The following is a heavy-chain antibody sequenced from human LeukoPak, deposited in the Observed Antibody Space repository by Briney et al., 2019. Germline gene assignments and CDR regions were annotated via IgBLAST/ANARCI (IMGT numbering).Heavy chain of an antibody. V-gene: IGHV3-23*01. J-gene: IGHJ4*02. CDR3: ARDSSSWYPHFDY. CDR2: ISGSGGST. CDR1: GFTFSSYA. Sequence: GGSLRLSCAASGFTFSSYAMSWARQAPGKGLEWVSAISGSGGSTYYADSVKGRFTISRDNSKNTLYLQMNSLRAEDTAVYYCARDSSSWYPHFDYWGQGTLVTVSS. D-gene: IGHD6-13*01.